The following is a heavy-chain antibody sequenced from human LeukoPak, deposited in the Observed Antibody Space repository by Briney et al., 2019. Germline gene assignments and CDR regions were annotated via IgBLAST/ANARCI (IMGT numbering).Heavy chain of an antibody. D-gene: IGHD3-10*01. J-gene: IGHJ6*03. CDR2: IYYSGST. V-gene: IGHV4-59*01. Sequence: SETLSLTCTVSGGSISSYYWSWIRQPPGKGLEWIGYIYYSGSTNYNPSLKSRVTISVDTSKNQFSLKLSSVTAADTAVYYCARALWFGESPRATYYYYMDVWGKGTTVTISS. CDR1: GGSISSYY. CDR3: ARALWFGESPRATYYYYMDV.